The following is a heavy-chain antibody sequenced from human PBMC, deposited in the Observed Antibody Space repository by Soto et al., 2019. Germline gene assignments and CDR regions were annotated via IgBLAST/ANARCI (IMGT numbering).Heavy chain of an antibody. V-gene: IGHV4-59*08. D-gene: IGHD3-10*01. Sequence: QVQLQESGPGLVKPSETLSLTCTVSGGSITNYYCSWFRQPPGKGLEWIGYIQYNGYSAYNLSLKRGSTMSMDTSKPQFSLMVESVTATDTAVYYCARHGFGPLHGLVDVWGQGTTVIVSS. CDR3: ARHGFGPLHGLVDV. J-gene: IGHJ6*02. CDR2: IQYNGYS. CDR1: GGSITNYY.